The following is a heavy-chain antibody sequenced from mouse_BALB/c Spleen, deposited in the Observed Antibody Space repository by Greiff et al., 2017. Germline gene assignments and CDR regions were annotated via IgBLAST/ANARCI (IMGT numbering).Heavy chain of an antibody. CDR2: IDPANGNT. Sequence: VQLQQSGAELVKPGASVKLSCTASGFNIKDTYMHWVKQRPEQGLEWIGRIDPANGNTKYDPKFQGKATITADTSSNTAYLQLSSLTSEDTAVYYCARTGYVNAMDYWGQGTSVTVSS. D-gene: IGHD3-1*01. V-gene: IGHV14-3*02. CDR3: ARTGYVNAMDY. J-gene: IGHJ4*01. CDR1: GFNIKDTY.